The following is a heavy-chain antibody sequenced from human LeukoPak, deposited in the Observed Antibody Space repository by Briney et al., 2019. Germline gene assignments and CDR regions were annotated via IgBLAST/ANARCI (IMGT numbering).Heavy chain of an antibody. Sequence: GASVKVSCKASGYTFTSYDINWVRQAPGQGLEWMGWMYPNSGNTGYAQKFQGRVTITRNTSISTAYMELSSVRAEDTAVYYCARDGPAYYYGSGHWFDPWGQGTLVTVSS. D-gene: IGHD3-10*01. CDR2: MYPNSGNT. CDR3: ARDGPAYYYGSGHWFDP. CDR1: GYTFTSYD. J-gene: IGHJ5*02. V-gene: IGHV1-8*03.